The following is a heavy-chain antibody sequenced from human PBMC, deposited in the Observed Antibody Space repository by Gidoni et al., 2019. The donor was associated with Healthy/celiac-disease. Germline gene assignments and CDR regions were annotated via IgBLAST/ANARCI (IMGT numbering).Heavy chain of an antibody. V-gene: IGHV3-30*18. D-gene: IGHD1-1*01. CDR3: AKDWGYNWNDFGRDYYYYYGMDV. J-gene: IGHJ6*02. Sequence: AASGFTFSSYGMHWFRQAPGKGLEWVAVISYDGSNKYYADSVKGRFTISRDNSKNTLYLQMNSLRAEDTAVYYCAKDWGYNWNDFGRDYYYYYGMDVWGQGTTVTVS. CDR2: ISYDGSNK. CDR1: GFTFSSYG.